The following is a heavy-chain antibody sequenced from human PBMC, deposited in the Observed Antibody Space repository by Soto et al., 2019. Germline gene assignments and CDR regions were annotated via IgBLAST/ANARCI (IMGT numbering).Heavy chain of an antibody. Sequence: QVQLQESGPGLVKPSQTLSLTCTVSGGSISSGGYYWSWIRQHPGKGLEWIGYIYYSGSTYYNPSLKSRVTISVDTSKNQFSLKLSSVTAAYTAVYYCARLLYCSGGSCFQPGRDAFDIWGQGTMVTVSS. CDR3: ARLLYCSGGSCFQPGRDAFDI. CDR2: IYYSGST. V-gene: IGHV4-31*03. J-gene: IGHJ3*02. CDR1: GGSISSGGYY. D-gene: IGHD2-15*01.